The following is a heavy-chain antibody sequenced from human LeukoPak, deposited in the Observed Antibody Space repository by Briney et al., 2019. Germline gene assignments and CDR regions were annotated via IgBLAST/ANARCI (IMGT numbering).Heavy chain of an antibody. CDR1: GGSFGTYY. D-gene: IGHD3-16*02. Sequence: PSETLSLTCTVSGGSFGTYYWSWVRQSPGKGLEWIGYIYVTGNRYNPYLQSRVTISVDTSRNQFFLKMSSVTAADTAVYYCARHIGGGIEDMDVWGKGTKVTVSS. J-gene: IGHJ6*03. CDR3: ARHIGGGIEDMDV. CDR2: IYVTGN. V-gene: IGHV4-59*08.